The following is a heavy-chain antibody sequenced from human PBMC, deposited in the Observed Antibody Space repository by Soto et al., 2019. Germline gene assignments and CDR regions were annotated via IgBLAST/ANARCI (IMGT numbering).Heavy chain of an antibody. CDR2: VFYGGT. Sequence: PAETRSLTWIVSGLSMSSNCWRWIRQAPDKGLEWLGYVFYGGTDDNPALEVRVSMSVSTSNSQFSLNLTSVTAADTAVYYCASYRGDFYFDHWGQGLMVTVSS. J-gene: IGHJ4*02. CDR1: GLSMSSNC. CDR3: ASYRGDFYFDH. D-gene: IGHD3-16*01. V-gene: IGHV4-59*01.